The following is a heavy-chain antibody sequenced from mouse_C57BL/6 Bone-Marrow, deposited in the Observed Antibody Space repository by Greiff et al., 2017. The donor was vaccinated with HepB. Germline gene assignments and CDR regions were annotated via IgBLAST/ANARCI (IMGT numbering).Heavy chain of an antibody. CDR3: ASRAYYSNYDWFAY. V-gene: IGHV4-1*01. CDR1: GIDFSRYW. D-gene: IGHD2-5*01. Sequence: EVKLLESGGGLVQPGGSLKLSCAASGIDFSRYWMSWVRRAPGKGLEWIGEINPDSSTINYAPSLKDKFIISRDNAKNTLYLQMSKVRSEDTALYYCASRAYYSNYDWFAYWGQGTLVTVSA. J-gene: IGHJ3*01. CDR2: INPDSSTI.